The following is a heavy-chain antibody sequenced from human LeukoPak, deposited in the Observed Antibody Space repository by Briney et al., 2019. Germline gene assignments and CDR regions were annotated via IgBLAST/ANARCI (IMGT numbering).Heavy chain of an antibody. D-gene: IGHD3-22*01. V-gene: IGHV4-39*01. CDR2: IYYSGST. CDR3: ARHLPYYYDSSGYSS. CDR1: GGSISSSSYY. Sequence: SETLSLTCTVSGGSISSSSYYWGWIRQPPGKGLEWIGSIYYSGSTYYNPSLKSRVTISVDTPKSQFSLKLSSVTAADTAVYYCARHLPYYYDSSGYSSWGQGTLVTVSS. J-gene: IGHJ5*02.